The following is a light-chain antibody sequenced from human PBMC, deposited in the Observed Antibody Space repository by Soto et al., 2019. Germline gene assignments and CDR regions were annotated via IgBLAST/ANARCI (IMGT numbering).Light chain of an antibody. CDR1: NSNIGSNT. CDR3: AAWDDSLNGRV. CDR2: YDN. V-gene: IGLV1-44*01. Sequence: QPVLTQPPSASGTPEQRVTISCSGSNSNIGSNTVNWYQQLPGTAPKLLIYYDNLRPSGVPDRISGSKSGTSASLAISGLQSDDEADYYCAAWDDSLNGRVFGTGTKLTVL. J-gene: IGLJ1*01.